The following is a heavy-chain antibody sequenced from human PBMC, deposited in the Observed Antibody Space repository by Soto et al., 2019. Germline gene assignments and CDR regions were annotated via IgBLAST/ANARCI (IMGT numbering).Heavy chain of an antibody. V-gene: IGHV3-48*01. D-gene: IGHD3-16*01. J-gene: IGHJ4*02. CDR2: ISSSSII. CDR1: GFTFSNYN. CDR3: ARGNALGY. Sequence: PGGSLRLSCAASGFTFSNYNMNWVRQVPGKGLEWVSYISSSSIIYYADSVKGRFNISRDNAKNSLYLQMNSLRAEDTAVYYCARGNALGYWGQGTFVTVSS.